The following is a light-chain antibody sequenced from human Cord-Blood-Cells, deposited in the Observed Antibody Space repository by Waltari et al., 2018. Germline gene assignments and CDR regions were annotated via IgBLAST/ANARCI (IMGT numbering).Light chain of an antibody. Sequence: NFMLTQPHSVSESPGQTETISCPRRSGSIASNYVQWYQQRPGSSPTTVIYEDNQRPSGVPDRFSGSIDSSSNSASLTISGLKTEDEADYYGQSYDSSIRVFGGGTKLTVL. CDR1: SGSIASNY. J-gene: IGLJ2*01. CDR3: QSYDSSIRV. V-gene: IGLV6-57*01. CDR2: EDN.